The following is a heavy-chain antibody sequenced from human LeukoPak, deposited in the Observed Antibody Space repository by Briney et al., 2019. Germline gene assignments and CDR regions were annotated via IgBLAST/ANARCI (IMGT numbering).Heavy chain of an antibody. CDR3: ARESFGDYYFDY. CDR2: MSHDGSNI. Sequence: GGSLRLSCVSSGFTFSNYVLYWVRKAPGKGLEWVAGMSHDGSNIYYADPVKGRFTVSRDNSKNTLYLQMNSLRVEDTAVYSCARESFGDYYFDYWGQGTLVTVSS. V-gene: IGHV3-30*14. J-gene: IGHJ4*02. D-gene: IGHD4-17*01. CDR1: GFTFSNYV.